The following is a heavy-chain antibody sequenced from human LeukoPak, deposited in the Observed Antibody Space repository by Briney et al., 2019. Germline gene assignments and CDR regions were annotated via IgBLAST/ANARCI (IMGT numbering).Heavy chain of an antibody. CDR2: ISSSSSYI. Sequence: GGSLRLPCAASGFTFSSYSMNWVRQAPGKGLEWVSSISSSSSYIYYADSVKGRFTISRDNAKNSLYLQMNSLGAEDTAVYYCARQGIYGDYVDYFDYWGQGTLVTVSS. CDR3: ARQGIYGDYVDYFDY. D-gene: IGHD4-17*01. J-gene: IGHJ4*02. CDR1: GFTFSSYS. V-gene: IGHV3-21*01.